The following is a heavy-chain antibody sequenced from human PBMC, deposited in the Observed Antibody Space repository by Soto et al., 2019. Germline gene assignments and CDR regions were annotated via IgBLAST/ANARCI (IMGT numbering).Heavy chain of an antibody. D-gene: IGHD2-21*01. V-gene: IGHV3-23*01. CDR1: GFTFINYA. J-gene: IGHJ2*01. Sequence: EVQLLESGGDSVQPGGSVRLSCAGSGFTFINYAMNWVRQAPGKGLEWVSTISGGGDATFFADSMRGRFTFYRDNSKNTVTLQMNSLGVDDTAVYYCARKVVGSTSRPDYWYFDLWGRGTLVTVSS. CDR2: ISGGGDAT. CDR3: ARKVVGSTSRPDYWYFDL.